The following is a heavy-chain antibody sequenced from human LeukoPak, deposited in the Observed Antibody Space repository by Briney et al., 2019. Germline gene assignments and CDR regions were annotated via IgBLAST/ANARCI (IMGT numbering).Heavy chain of an antibody. V-gene: IGHV4-4*07. D-gene: IGHD3-10*01. J-gene: IGHJ6*03. Sequence: SGALSLTCTVSGGSISSYYWSWIRQPAGKGLEWIGRIYTSGSTNYNPSLKSRVTMSVDTSKNQFSLKLSSVTAADTAVYYCASSPLWVSYYYMDVWGKGTTVTVSS. CDR1: GGSISSYY. CDR3: ASSPLWVSYYYMDV. CDR2: IYTSGST.